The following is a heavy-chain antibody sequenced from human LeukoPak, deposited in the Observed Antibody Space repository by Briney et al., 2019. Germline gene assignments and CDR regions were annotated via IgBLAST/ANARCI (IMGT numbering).Heavy chain of an antibody. CDR1: GYTLTELS. Sequence: ASVKVSCKVSGYTLTELSMHWVRQAPGKGLVWMGGFDPEDGETIYAQKFQGRVTMTTDTSTSTAYMELRSLRSDDTAVYYCARLGGNYPLDYWGQGTLVTVSS. D-gene: IGHD1-7*01. J-gene: IGHJ4*02. CDR3: ARLGGNYPLDY. CDR2: FDPEDGET. V-gene: IGHV1-24*01.